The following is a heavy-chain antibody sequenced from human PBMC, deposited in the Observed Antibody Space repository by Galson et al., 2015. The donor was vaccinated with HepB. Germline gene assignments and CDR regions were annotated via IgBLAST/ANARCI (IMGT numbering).Heavy chain of an antibody. J-gene: IGHJ5*02. CDR1: GFSFSSYW. Sequence: SLRLSCAGSGFSFSSYWMSWVRQASEKGLEWVANIKQDGSEKYYVDSVKGRFTISRDKARNSVYLQMSSLRAEDTAIYYCARVPYSSTSPRFDPWGQGTLVTVSS. D-gene: IGHD2-2*01. CDR2: IKQDGSEK. V-gene: IGHV3-7*03. CDR3: ARVPYSSTSPRFDP.